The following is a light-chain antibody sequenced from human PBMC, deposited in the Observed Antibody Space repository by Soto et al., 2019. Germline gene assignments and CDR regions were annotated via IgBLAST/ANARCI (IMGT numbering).Light chain of an antibody. CDR3: QHDNSYSEA. V-gene: IGKV1-5*03. CDR1: QTISSW. CDR2: KAS. Sequence: DIQMTQSPSTLSGSVGDRVTITCRASQTISSWLAWYQQKPGKAPKLLIYKASTLKSGVPSRFSGSGSGTEFTLTISSLQPDDFATYYCQHDNSYSEAFGLGTKVDLK. J-gene: IGKJ1*01.